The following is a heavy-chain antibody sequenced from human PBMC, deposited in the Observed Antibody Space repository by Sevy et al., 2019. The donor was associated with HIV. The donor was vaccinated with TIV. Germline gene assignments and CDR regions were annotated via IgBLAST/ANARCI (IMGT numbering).Heavy chain of an antibody. V-gene: IGHV1-69*06. D-gene: IGHD2-15*01. CDR2: IIPIFGAA. CDR3: ARDPDYYCSAGSCYIRGHAFDI. Sequence: SVKVSCKASGGTFSSYAISWVRQAPGQGLEWMGGIIPIFGAANDTQKFQGRVTITADKSTSTAYMELSSLRSEDTAVYYCARDPDYYCSAGSCYIRGHAFDIWGQGTMVTVSS. CDR1: GGTFSSYA. J-gene: IGHJ3*02.